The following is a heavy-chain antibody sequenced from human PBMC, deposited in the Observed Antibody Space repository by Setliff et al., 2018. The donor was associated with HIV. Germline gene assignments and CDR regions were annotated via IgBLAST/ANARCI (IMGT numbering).Heavy chain of an antibody. CDR3: VRLTGISSGWYGCGYYFDY. V-gene: IGHV4-39*01. J-gene: IGHJ4*02. D-gene: IGHD6-19*01. CDR2: IYYSGST. Sequence: PSETLSLTCTVSGGSINSNSYCWAWIRQPPGRGLEWIGSIYYSGSTYCNPSLKSRVTISADTSKIQFSLKLSSVTAADTAVYYCVRLTGISSGWYGCGYYFDYWGRGTRVTVSS. CDR1: GGSINSNSYC.